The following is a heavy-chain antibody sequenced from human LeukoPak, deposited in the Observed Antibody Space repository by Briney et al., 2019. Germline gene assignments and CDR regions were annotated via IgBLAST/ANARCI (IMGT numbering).Heavy chain of an antibody. V-gene: IGHV3-74*01. J-gene: IGHJ4*02. Sequence: GGSLRLSCAASGFTFSRFWMHWVRQAPGKGLVWVSRINTDGSNTIYADSVKGRFTISRDNAKNALYLQMNSLRAEDTAVYYCVRDPAGLGLDYWGQGSLVTVSS. D-gene: IGHD6-19*01. CDR2: INTDGSNT. CDR1: GFTFSRFW. CDR3: VRDPAGLGLDY.